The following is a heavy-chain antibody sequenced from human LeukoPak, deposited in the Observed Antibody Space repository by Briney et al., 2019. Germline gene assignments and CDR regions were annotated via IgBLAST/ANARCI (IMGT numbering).Heavy chain of an antibody. CDR3: AIDPNWGTHS. D-gene: IGHD7-27*01. V-gene: IGHV3-23*01. J-gene: IGHJ4*02. CDR2: IGNNGGGI. CDR1: GFTFSTYT. Sequence: GGSLRLSCAASGFTFSTYTMYWVRHPPGKGLEWVSIIGNNGGGIHYADSVRGRFTISRDNSKNALYLQINSLRVEDTAVYYCAIDPNWGTHSWGQGVLVTVSS.